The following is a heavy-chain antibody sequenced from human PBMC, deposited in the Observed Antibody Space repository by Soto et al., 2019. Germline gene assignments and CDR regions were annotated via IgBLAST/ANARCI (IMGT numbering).Heavy chain of an antibody. CDR2: ISGSGGST. J-gene: IGHJ6*02. D-gene: IGHD3-3*01. Sequence: PGGSLRLSCAASGFTFSSYAMSWVRQAPGKGLEWVSAISGSGGSTYYADSVKGRFTISRDNSKNTLYLQMNSLRAEDTAVYYCAKDRALDWKRRYYYYGMDVWGQGTTVTVS. CDR3: AKDRALDWKRRYYYYGMDV. V-gene: IGHV3-23*01. CDR1: GFTFSSYA.